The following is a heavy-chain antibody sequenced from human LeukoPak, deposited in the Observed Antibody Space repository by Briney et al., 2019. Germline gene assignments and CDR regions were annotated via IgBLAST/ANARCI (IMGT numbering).Heavy chain of an antibody. V-gene: IGHV1-2*02. CDR1: GYTFAGKX. Sequence: ASVKVSCKASGYTFAGKXXXXXXXAPXXGXXXMGWINPNSGGTKYAQNFQXXVTMTXXTSISTAYMELSSLRSDDTAVYYCTRGGYSYAFDYWGQGILVTVSS. CDR2: INPNSGGT. D-gene: IGHD5-18*01. J-gene: IGHJ4*02. CDR3: TRGGYSYAFDY.